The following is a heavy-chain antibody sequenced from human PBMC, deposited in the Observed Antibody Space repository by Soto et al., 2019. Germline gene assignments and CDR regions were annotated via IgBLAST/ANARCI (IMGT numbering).Heavy chain of an antibody. CDR1: GGSISSGGYY. V-gene: IGHV4-30-4*08. J-gene: IGHJ4*02. CDR2: IYYSGSA. Sequence: PSETLSLTCTVSGGSISSGGYYWSWIRQHPGKGLEWIGYIYYSGSAYYNPSLKSRVTISVDTSKNQFSLKLSSVTAADTAVYYCARVRYDSSGYYREYFDYWGKGTLVTVSS. CDR3: ARVRYDSSGYYREYFDY. D-gene: IGHD3-22*01.